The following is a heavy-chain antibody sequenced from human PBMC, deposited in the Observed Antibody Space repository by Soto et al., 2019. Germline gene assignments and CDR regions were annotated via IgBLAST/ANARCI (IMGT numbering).Heavy chain of an antibody. CDR2: IWYDGSNK. J-gene: IGHJ6*02. Sequence: XVSLRLSCAACGFTFSSYGMHWVRQAPGKGLEWVAVIWYDGSNKYYADSVKGRFTISRDNSKNTLYLQMNSLRAEDTAVYYCAGSTKWGYYYGMDVWGQGTTVTVSS. D-gene: IGHD3-16*01. CDR3: AGSTKWGYYYGMDV. V-gene: IGHV3-33*08. CDR1: GFTFSSYG.